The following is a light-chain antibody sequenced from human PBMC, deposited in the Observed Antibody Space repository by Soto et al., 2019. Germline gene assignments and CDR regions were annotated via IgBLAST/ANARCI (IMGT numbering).Light chain of an antibody. J-gene: IGKJ3*01. Sequence: IVLTESPGTLSLPPRERATLSYGASQSVTHNFLAWYQQKPGQAPRLLIYGASSRATGVPDRFSSRGSGTDFTLTISRLERGDFAVYYCQQYGTPLFTFGPGTKVDIK. CDR3: QQYGTPLFT. CDR2: GAS. V-gene: IGKV3-20*01. CDR1: QSVTHNF.